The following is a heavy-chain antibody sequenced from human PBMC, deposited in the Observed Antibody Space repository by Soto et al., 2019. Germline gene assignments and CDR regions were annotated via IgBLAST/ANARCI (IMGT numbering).Heavy chain of an antibody. J-gene: IGHJ4*02. D-gene: IGHD2-21*02. CDR1: GHSFTGHH. Sequence: GXSVKVSCNAAGHSFTGHHMHWVRQAPGQGLEWMGLIDLDIGDTKYAQKFQGRVTSTSDTSITTAYMELRGLRSDDTAVYYCALEPTGTAGFDYWGQGTLVTVSS. V-gene: IGHV1-2*02. CDR2: IDLDIGDT. CDR3: ALEPTGTAGFDY.